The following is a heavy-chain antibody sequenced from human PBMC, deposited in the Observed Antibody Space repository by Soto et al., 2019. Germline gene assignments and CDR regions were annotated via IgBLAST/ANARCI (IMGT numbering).Heavy chain of an antibody. J-gene: IGHJ5*01. D-gene: IGHD3-10*02. CDR1: RGAFGDYW. Sequence: EVQLVESGGGLVQPGGSLRLSCEASRGAFGDYWMHWVRQAPGKGLVWVSRINRDANDIIYADSVKGRFTASRDNAKNIVFLPMNSLRVEDPAVDYCARDVPPNWFDSRGQGTLVTVSS. CDR2: INRDANDI. V-gene: IGHV3-74*01. CDR3: ARDVPPNWFDS.